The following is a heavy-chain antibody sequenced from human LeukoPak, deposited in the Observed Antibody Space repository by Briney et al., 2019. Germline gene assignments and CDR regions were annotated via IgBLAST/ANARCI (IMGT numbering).Heavy chain of an antibody. V-gene: IGHV1-69*05. D-gene: IGHD6-19*01. CDR2: IIPIFGTA. CDR3: ARLLFFSSGWHSYMDV. Sequence: SSVKVSCKASGGTFTSHAISWVRQAPGQGLEWMGRIIPIFGTANYAQKFQGRVTITTDESTSTAYMELSSLRSEDTAVYYCARLLFFSSGWHSYMDVWGQGTTVTVSS. CDR1: GGTFTSHA. J-gene: IGHJ6*03.